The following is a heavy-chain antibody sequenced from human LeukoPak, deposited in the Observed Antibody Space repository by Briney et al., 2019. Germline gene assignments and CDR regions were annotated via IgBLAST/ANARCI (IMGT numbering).Heavy chain of an antibody. CDR1: GFTFDDYA. CDR2: ISWNSGSI. J-gene: IGHJ6*02. D-gene: IGHD3-9*01. CDR3: AKSHQISNILTGPYYYYGMDV. Sequence: GGSLRLSCAASGFTFDDYAMHWVRQAPGKGLEWVSGISWNSGSIGYADSVKGRFTISRDNAKNSLYLQMNSLRAEDTAVYYCAKSHQISNILTGPYYYYGMDVWGQGTTVTVSS. V-gene: IGHV3-9*01.